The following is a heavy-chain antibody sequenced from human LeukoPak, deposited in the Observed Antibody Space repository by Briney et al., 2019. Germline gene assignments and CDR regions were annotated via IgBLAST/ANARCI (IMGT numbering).Heavy chain of an antibody. Sequence: KVSCKASGYTFTGYYMHWVRQAPGEGLEWMGIVYPGDSDTRYSPSFQGQVTISADKSISTAYLQWSSLKASDTAMYYCARLSEAATGPYYYYGMAVWGQGTTVTVSS. J-gene: IGHJ6*02. CDR1: GYTFTGYY. D-gene: IGHD6-13*01. CDR2: VYPGDSDT. V-gene: IGHV5-51*06. CDR3: ARLSEAATGPYYYYGMAV.